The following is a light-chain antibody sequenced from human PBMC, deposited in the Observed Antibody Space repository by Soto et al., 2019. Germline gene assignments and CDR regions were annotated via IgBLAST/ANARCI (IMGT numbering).Light chain of an antibody. CDR1: SGSVASNF. CDR2: GDN. Sequence: NFMLTQPHSVSESPGKTVTISCTGSSGSVASNFVHWYQRRPGSAPTIVIYGDNQRPSGVPVRFSGSIDSSSNSASLTISGLKTEDEADYFCQSYDRSSLYVFGTGTKLTVL. J-gene: IGLJ1*01. V-gene: IGLV6-57*02. CDR3: QSYDRSSLYV.